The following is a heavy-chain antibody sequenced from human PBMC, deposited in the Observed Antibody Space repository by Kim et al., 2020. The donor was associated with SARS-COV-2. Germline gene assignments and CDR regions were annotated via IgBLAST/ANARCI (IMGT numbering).Heavy chain of an antibody. V-gene: IGHV4-39*01. J-gene: IGHJ4*02. CDR3: ARLEYCGGDCYHAFDY. D-gene: IGHD2-21*01. Sequence: SLQSRVSISVDTSKNQFSLKLSSVTAADTAVYYCARLEYCGGDCYHAFDYWGQGTLVTVSS.